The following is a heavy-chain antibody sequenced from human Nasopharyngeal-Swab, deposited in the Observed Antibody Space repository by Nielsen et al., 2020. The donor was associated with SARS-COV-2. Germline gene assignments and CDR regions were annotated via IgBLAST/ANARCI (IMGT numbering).Heavy chain of an antibody. D-gene: IGHD2-2*01. CDR2: IKQDGSEK. CDR3: AKPNCSSTSCYHRWFDP. J-gene: IGHJ5*02. CDR1: GFTFSSYW. V-gene: IGHV3-7*01. Sequence: GESLKISCAASGFTFSSYWMSWVRQAPGKGLEWVANIKQDGSEKYYVDSVKGRFTISRDNAKNSLYLQMNSLRAEDTAVYYCAKPNCSSTSCYHRWFDPWGQGILVTVSS.